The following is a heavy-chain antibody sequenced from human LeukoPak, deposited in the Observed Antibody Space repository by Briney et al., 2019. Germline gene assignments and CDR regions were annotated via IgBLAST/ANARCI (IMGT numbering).Heavy chain of an antibody. V-gene: IGHV3-66*01. Sequence: GGSLRLSCVASGFTVSTDYMSWVRQAPGKGLEWVSLIYSGGSTYYADSVKGRFTISRDSSKNTLYLQMNSLRGEDTAVYYCARGKGGSSPFDHWGQGALVTASS. CDR3: ARGKGGSSPFDH. CDR1: GFTVSTDY. CDR2: IYSGGST. D-gene: IGHD1-26*01. J-gene: IGHJ4*02.